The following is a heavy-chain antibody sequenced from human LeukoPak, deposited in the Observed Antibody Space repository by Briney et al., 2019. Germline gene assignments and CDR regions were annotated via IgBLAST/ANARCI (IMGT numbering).Heavy chain of an antibody. CDR3: ARDTYYYNSDTSWSDVFDI. Sequence: SETPSLTCTVSGGSIYSHYWSWIRQPPGKGLEWIGYISYSGSTNYNPSLKSRVTISVDTSKNQFSLKLSSVTAADTAVYYCARDTYYYNSDTSWSDVFDIWGQGTMVTVSS. V-gene: IGHV4-59*11. D-gene: IGHD3-22*01. J-gene: IGHJ3*02. CDR2: ISYSGST. CDR1: GGSIYSHY.